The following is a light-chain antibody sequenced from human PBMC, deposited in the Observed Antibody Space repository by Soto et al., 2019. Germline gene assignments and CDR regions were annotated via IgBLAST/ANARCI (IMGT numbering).Light chain of an antibody. CDR2: DAS. CDR3: QQYDSYPWT. V-gene: IGKV1-13*02. CDR1: QGISSY. Sequence: AIHLTQSPSSLSASVGDRVTITCRASQGISSYLGWYQQTSGKAPKLLIYDASSLESGVPLRFSGSGSGTEFTLTISSLQPDDLATYYCQQYDSYPWTFGQGTKVDI. J-gene: IGKJ1*01.